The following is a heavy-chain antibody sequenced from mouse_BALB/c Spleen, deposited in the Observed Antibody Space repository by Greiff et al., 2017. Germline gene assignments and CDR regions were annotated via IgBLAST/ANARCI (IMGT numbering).Heavy chain of an antibody. Sequence: EVKLMESGGGLVQPGESLKLSCESNEYEFPSHDMSWVRRTPEKRLELVAAINSDGGSTYYPDTMERRFIISRDNTKKTLYLQMSSLRSEDTALYYCARYGYYDAMDYWGQGTSVTVSS. V-gene: IGHV5-2*01. D-gene: IGHD1-2*01. J-gene: IGHJ4*01. CDR1: EYEFPSHD. CDR2: INSDGGST. CDR3: ARYGYYDAMDY.